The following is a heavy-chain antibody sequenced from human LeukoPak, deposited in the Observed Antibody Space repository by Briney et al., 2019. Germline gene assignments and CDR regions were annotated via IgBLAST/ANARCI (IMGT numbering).Heavy chain of an antibody. V-gene: IGHV4-4*07. CDR2: IYTSGST. CDR1: GGSISSYY. CDR3: ARVDSNNWYDSRGYFDY. D-gene: IGHD6-13*01. J-gene: IGHJ4*02. Sequence: KSSETLSLTCTVSGGSISSYYWSWIRQPAGKGLEWIGRIYTSGSTNYNPSLKSRVTISVDTSKNQFSLKLSSVTAADTAVYYCARVDSNNWYDSRGYFDYWGQGTLVTVSS.